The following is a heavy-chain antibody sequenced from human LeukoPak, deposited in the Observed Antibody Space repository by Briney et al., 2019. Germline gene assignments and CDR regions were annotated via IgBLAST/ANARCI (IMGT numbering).Heavy chain of an antibody. CDR2: IYYSGST. Sequence: SETLSLTCTVSGGSITSYHYSWIRQPPGKGLEWIGYIYYSGSTNYNPSLKSRVTISVDTSKNQFSLKLSSVTAADTAVYYCAKEYCGGGRCNDDFFDYWGQGTLVTVSS. CDR3: AKEYCGGGRCNDDFFDY. CDR1: GGSITSYH. D-gene: IGHD2-15*01. J-gene: IGHJ4*02. V-gene: IGHV4-59*01.